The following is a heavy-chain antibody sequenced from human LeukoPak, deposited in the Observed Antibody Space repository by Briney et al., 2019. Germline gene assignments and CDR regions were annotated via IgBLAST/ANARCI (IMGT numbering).Heavy chain of an antibody. Sequence: SVKVSCKASGGTFSSYAISWVRQAPGQGLEWMGWIIPIFGTANYAQKFQGRVTITTDESTSTAYMELSSLRSDDTAVYYCARSLLWGAFDIWGQGTMVTVSS. CDR3: ARSLLWGAFDI. CDR2: IIPIFGTA. J-gene: IGHJ3*02. D-gene: IGHD3-16*01. CDR1: GGTFSSYA. V-gene: IGHV1-69*05.